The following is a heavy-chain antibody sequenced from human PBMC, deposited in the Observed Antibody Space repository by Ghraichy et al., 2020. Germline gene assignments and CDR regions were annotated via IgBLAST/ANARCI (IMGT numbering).Heavy chain of an antibody. J-gene: IGHJ4*02. D-gene: IGHD3-22*01. CDR2: INPSGGST. V-gene: IGHV1-46*03. CDR3: ARGGGDSSGYYLFWFDY. Sequence: VKVSCKASGYTFTSYYMHWVRQAPGQGLEWMGIINPSGGSTSYAQKFQGRVTMTRDTSTSTVYMELSSLRSEDTAVYYCARGGGDSSGYYLFWFDYWGQGTLVTVSS. CDR1: GYTFTSYY.